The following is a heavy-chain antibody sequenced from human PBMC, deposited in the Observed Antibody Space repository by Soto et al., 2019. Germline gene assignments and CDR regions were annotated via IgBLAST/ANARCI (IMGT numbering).Heavy chain of an antibody. Sequence: SETLSLTCAVSGYSISSGYYWGWIRQPPGEGLEWIVCMSHSGRTYNNPSLNSRVTISIETSKNQFSLQLTSVTAADTAVYYCAGYSDGWRHDYWAQGTRVPVSS. J-gene: IGHJ4*02. CDR3: AGYSDGWRHDY. V-gene: IGHV4-38-2*01. CDR2: MSHSGRT. D-gene: IGHD6-19*01. CDR1: GYSISSGYY.